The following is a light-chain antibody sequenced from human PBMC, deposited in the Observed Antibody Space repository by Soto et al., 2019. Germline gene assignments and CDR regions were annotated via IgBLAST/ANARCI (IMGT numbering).Light chain of an antibody. CDR3: SSFTSSTTYV. Sequence: QSVLIQSASVSGSPGQSITISCTGTSSDVGNYNYVSWYQQHPGEVPKLIIFNVNNRPSGVSNRFSGSKSGNTASLTISGLQAEDEADYYCSSFTSSTTYVFGTGTKVTVL. CDR1: SSDVGNYNY. V-gene: IGLV2-14*01. J-gene: IGLJ1*01. CDR2: NVN.